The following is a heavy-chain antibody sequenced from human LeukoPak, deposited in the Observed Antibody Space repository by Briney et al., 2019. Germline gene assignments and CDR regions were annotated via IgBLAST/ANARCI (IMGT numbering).Heavy chain of an antibody. CDR3: ARDKSLENWIDP. CDR2: IYYSGST. V-gene: IGHV4-59*01. Sequence: SETLSLTCTVSGGSISSYYWSWIRQPPGKGLEWIGYIYYSGSTNYNPSLKSRVTISVDTSKNQFSLKLSSVTAADTAVYYCARDKSLENWIDPWGQGTLVTVSS. CDR1: GGSISSYY. J-gene: IGHJ5*02.